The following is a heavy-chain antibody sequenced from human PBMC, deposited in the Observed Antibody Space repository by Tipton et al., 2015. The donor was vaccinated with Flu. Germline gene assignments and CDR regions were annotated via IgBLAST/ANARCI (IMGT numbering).Heavy chain of an antibody. V-gene: IGHV3-33*01. J-gene: IGHJ3*02. Sequence: SLRLSCAASGFTFSSYGMHWVRQAPGKGLEWVAVIWYDGSNKYYADSVKGRFTISRDNSKNTLYLQMKSLRAEDTAVYYCAREVYCSGGSCYRAFDIWGQGTMVTASS. CDR1: GFTFSSYG. CDR3: AREVYCSGGSCYRAFDI. CDR2: IWYDGSNK. D-gene: IGHD2-15*01.